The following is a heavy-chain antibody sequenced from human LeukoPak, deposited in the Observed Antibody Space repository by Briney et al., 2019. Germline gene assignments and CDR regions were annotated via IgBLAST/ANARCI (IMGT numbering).Heavy chain of an antibody. V-gene: IGHV3-11*01. CDR3: ARKGFSSSSSIYFDY. J-gene: IGHJ4*02. CDR1: GFTFSDYY. CDR2: ISSSGSTI. D-gene: IGHD6-6*01. Sequence: GGSLRLSCAASGFTFSDYYMSWIRQAPGKGLEWVSYISSSGSTIYYADSVKGRFTISRDNAKNSLYLQMNSLRAEDTAVYYCARKGFSSSSSIYFDYGGQGTLVTVSP.